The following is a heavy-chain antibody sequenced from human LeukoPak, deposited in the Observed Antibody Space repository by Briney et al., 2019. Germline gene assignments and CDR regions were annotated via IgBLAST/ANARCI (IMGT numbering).Heavy chain of an antibody. Sequence: SETLSLTCTVSGDSISSSSYYWGWVRQPRGKGLEWIGSIYHSGSTYYNPSLKSRVTISVDTSKNQFSLKLSSVTAADTAVYYCARDRVYYMDVWGKGTPVTVSS. CDR2: IYHSGST. J-gene: IGHJ6*03. CDR1: GDSISSSSYY. CDR3: ARDRVYYMDV. V-gene: IGHV4-39*07.